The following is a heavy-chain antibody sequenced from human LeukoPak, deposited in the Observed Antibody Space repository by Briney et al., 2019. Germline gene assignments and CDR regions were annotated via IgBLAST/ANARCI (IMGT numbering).Heavy chain of an antibody. CDR3: ARDLVLLWFGELLPQPFFDY. Sequence: SETLSLTCTVSGGSISSSSYYWGWIRQPPGKGLEWIGSIYYSGSAYYNPSLKSRVTISVDTSKNQFSLKLSSVTAADTAVYYCARDLVLLWFGELLPQPFFDYWGQGTLVTVSS. V-gene: IGHV4-39*07. D-gene: IGHD3-10*01. J-gene: IGHJ4*02. CDR1: GGSISSSSYY. CDR2: IYYSGSA.